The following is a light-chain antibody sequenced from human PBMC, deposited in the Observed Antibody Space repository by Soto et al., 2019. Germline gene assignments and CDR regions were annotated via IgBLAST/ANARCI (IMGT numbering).Light chain of an antibody. CDR1: TSDVGSHNF. CDR3: SSFTNSILV. V-gene: IGLV2-14*01. CDR2: EVT. Sequence: HSALTQPASVSGSPGQSITLSCTGTTSDVGSHNFVSWYQQLPGKAPKLLIYEVTNRPSGTSNRFSGSKSGNTASLTISGLQAEDEADYYCSSFTNSILVFGGGTKLTV. J-gene: IGLJ3*02.